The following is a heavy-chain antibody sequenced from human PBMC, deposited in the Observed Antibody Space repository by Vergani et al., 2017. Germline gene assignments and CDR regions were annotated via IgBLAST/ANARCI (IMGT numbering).Heavy chain of an antibody. Sequence: QVQLVQSGAEVKRPGSSVKVSCKASGGTFSSYAISWVRQAPGQGLEWMGGIIPIVGTANYAQKFQGRVTITADKSTSTAYMELSSLRSEDTAVYYCARVRRSSIAALLIGWFDPWGQGTLVTVSS. CDR3: ARVRRSSIAALLIGWFDP. CDR2: IIPIVGTA. V-gene: IGHV1-69*06. CDR1: GGTFSSYA. J-gene: IGHJ5*02. D-gene: IGHD6-6*01.